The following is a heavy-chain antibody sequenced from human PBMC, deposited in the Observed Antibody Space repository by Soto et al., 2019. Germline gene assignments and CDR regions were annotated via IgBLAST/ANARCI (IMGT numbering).Heavy chain of an antibody. CDR1: GFTFSNYA. J-gene: IGHJ4*02. Sequence: EVQLLDSGGGLVQPGGSLRLSCAASGFTFSNYAMSWVRQAPGKGLEWVSGVGGSGDSTYYADSVKRRFTISRDNSKDTLYLQMNSLRAEDTAVYYCAKSPLGYCSGGSCYPPHYFDYWGQGTLVTVSS. CDR2: VGGSGDST. D-gene: IGHD2-15*01. CDR3: AKSPLGYCSGGSCYPPHYFDY. V-gene: IGHV3-23*01.